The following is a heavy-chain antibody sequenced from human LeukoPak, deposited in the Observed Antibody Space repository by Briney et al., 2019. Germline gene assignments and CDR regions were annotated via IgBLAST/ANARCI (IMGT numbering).Heavy chain of an antibody. CDR1: GFTFSSYW. V-gene: IGHV3-7*01. CDR2: INHNGNVN. CDR3: ARDFNGMDV. J-gene: IGHJ6*02. Sequence: PGGSLRLSCAASGFTFSSYWMNWARQAPGKGLEWVASINHNGNVNYYVDSVKGRFTISRDNAKNSLYLQMNSLRAEDTAVYYCARDFNGMDVWGQGTTVTVSS.